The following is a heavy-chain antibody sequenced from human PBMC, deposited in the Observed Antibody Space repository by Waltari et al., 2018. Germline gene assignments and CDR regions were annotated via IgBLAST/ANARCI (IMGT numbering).Heavy chain of an antibody. Sequence: QLQLQESGPGLVKPSETLSLTCTVSGGSISSSNYYWGWIRQPPGKGLEWIGNIYYSGSPYYNPSLKSRVTTSMATSKNQFSLKLSSVTAADTAVYFCARLDSRSGSYYFDYWGQGTLVTVSS. CDR3: ARLDSRSGSYYFDY. CDR2: IYYSGSP. CDR1: GGSISSSNYY. J-gene: IGHJ4*02. V-gene: IGHV4-39*01. D-gene: IGHD1-26*01.